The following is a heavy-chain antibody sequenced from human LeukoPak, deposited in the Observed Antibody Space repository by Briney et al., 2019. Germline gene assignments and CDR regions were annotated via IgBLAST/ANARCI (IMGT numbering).Heavy chain of an antibody. V-gene: IGHV3-48*02. D-gene: IGHD2-2*03. CDR3: ARDPGYCSSTGCYYGMDV. CDR2: ISSSSSTI. J-gene: IGHJ6*02. CDR1: GFTFSSYS. Sequence: GGSLRLSCAASGFTFSSYSMNWVRQAPGKGLEWVSYISSSSSTIYYADSVKGRFTISRGNAKNSLYLQMNSLRDEDTAVYYCARDPGYCSSTGCYYGMDVWGQGTTVTVSS.